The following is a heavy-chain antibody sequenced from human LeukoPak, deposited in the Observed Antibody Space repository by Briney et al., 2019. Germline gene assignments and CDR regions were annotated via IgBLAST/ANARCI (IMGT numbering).Heavy chain of an antibody. CDR3: ARHAMDSSGWYAEDY. V-gene: IGHV5-51*01. CDR2: IYPGDSDT. Sequence: PGESLKISCKGSGYSFTSYWIGWVRQMPGKGLEWMGIIYPGDSDTRYSPSFQGQVTISADKSISTAYLQWSSLKASDTAMYYCARHAMDSSGWYAEDYWGQGTLVTVSS. CDR1: GYSFTSYW. J-gene: IGHJ4*02. D-gene: IGHD6-19*01.